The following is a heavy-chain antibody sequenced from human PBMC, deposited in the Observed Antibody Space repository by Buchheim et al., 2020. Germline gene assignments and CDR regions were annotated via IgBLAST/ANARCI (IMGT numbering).Heavy chain of an antibody. J-gene: IGHJ4*02. Sequence: EVQLVESGGGLVQPGGSLRLSCAASNFTFSSYWMSWVRQAPGKGLEWVATLKDDGREQYYVDSVKGRFTISRDNAKNSLFLQMNSLRVEDTAVYYCARARWGGTGPDYWGQGTL. CDR1: NFTFSSYW. D-gene: IGHD1-1*01. CDR3: ARARWGGTGPDY. V-gene: IGHV3-7*01. CDR2: LKDDGREQ.